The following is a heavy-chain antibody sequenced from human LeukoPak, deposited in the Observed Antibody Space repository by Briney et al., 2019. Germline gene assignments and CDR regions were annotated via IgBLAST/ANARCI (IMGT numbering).Heavy chain of an antibody. D-gene: IGHD1-26*01. J-gene: IGHJ4*02. CDR3: ARDHICGPGA. CDR2: IHPGRGDT. Sequence: LGASVKVSCEALGYTFTDHYFNWLRQAPGQGLEWMGWIHPGRGDTNYAQKFQGRVSLTRDTSISTAYMELSRLTSDDTAVYYCARDHICGPGAWGQGTLVSVSS. CDR1: GYTFTDHY. V-gene: IGHV1-2*03.